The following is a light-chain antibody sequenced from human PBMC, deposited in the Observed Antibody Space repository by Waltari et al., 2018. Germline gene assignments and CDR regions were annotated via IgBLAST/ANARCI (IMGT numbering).Light chain of an antibody. CDR2: KAS. CDR1: QGISSY. V-gene: IGKV1-9*01. CDR3: QQFNTYPIP. Sequence: DIQLTQSPSFLSASVGDRVTITCRASQGISSYLAWYQQKPGKAPKVLIYKASSLESGVPSRFSGSGSGTEFTLTISSLQPDDFATYYCQQFNTYPIPFGRGTKVDIK. J-gene: IGKJ3*01.